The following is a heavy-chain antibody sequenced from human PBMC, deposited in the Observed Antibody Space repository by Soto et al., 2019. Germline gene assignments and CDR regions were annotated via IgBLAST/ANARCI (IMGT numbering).Heavy chain of an antibody. V-gene: IGHV1-18*04. D-gene: IGHD2-2*02. CDR1: GYTFTSYG. J-gene: IGHJ3*02. Sequence: ASVKVSCKASGYTFTSYGISWVRQAPGQGLEWMGWISAYNGNTNYAQKLQGRVTMTTDTSTSTAYMELRSLRSDDTAVYYCARVPRYRRAGPEAGAFDIWDQGTMVTVSS. CDR3: ARVPRYRRAGPEAGAFDI. CDR2: ISAYNGNT.